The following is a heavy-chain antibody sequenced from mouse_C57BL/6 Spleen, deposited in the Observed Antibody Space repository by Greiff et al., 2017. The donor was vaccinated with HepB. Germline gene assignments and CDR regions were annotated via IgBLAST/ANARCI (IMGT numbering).Heavy chain of an antibody. J-gene: IGHJ2*01. V-gene: IGHV3-6*01. CDR1: GYSITSGYY. Sequence: EAKLQESGPGLVKPSQSLSLTCSVTGYSITSGYYWNWIRQFPGNKLEWMGYISYDGSNNYNPSLKNRISITRDTSKNQFFLKLNSVTTEDTATYYCARGDIYYGNYFDYWGQGTTLTVSS. CDR3: ARGDIYYGNYFDY. D-gene: IGHD2-1*01. CDR2: ISYDGSN.